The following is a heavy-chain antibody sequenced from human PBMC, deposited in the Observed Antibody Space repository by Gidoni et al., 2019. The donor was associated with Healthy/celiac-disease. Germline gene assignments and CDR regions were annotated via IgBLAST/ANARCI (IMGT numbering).Heavy chain of an antibody. Sequence: QVQLQESGPGLVKPSGTLSLTCAVSGGSISSSNWWSWVRQPPGKGLEWIGEIYHGGSTNYNPSLKSRVTISVDKSKNQFSLKLSSVTAADTAVYYCAREMVDLESGYRLAGENWFDPWGQGTLVTVSS. V-gene: IGHV4-4*02. CDR3: AREMVDLESGYRLAGENWFDP. J-gene: IGHJ5*02. D-gene: IGHD3-3*01. CDR2: IYHGGST. CDR1: GGSISSSNW.